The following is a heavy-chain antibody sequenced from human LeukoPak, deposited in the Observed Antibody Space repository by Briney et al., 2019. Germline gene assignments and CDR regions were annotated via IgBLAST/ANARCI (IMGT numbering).Heavy chain of an antibody. CDR3: AKSGSPWHNWFDP. J-gene: IGHJ5*02. CDR2: SRNKGDSYTT. Sequence: PGGSLRLSCAPSGFTFSDHYMDWVRQAPGKGLEWVGRSRNKGDSYTTDYAASVKGRFTISRDHSKNLLYLQMNSLKTEDTAVYYCAKSGSPWHNWFDPWGQGTLVTVSS. CDR1: GFTFSDHY. V-gene: IGHV3-72*01. D-gene: IGHD1-26*01.